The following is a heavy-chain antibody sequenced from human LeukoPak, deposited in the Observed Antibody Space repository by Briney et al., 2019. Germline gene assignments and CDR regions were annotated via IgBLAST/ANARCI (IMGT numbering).Heavy chain of an antibody. D-gene: IGHD3-10*01. J-gene: IGHJ3*02. CDR2: ISTHNVNT. Sequence: ASVKVSCKASGYTFTSYGINWVRQAPGQGLEWMGWISTHNVNTKYAEKLQGRVTMTTDTPTRTAYMELRSLRSDDTAVYYCARGVAYYGSGSYLVPDAFDIWGQGTMVTVSS. V-gene: IGHV1-18*01. CDR3: ARGVAYYGSGSYLVPDAFDI. CDR1: GYTFTSYG.